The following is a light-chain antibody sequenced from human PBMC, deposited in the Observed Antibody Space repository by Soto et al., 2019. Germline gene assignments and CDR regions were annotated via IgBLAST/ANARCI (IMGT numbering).Light chain of an antibody. CDR2: GAS. CDR1: QSVTTN. J-gene: IGKJ1*01. CDR3: QQYDTYST. V-gene: IGKV3-15*01. Sequence: EILFTQSPGTLSLSPGERATLSCRASQSVTTNMAWYQQKPGQPPRLLIYGASTRATGIPARLSVSGSGTEFTLSIRSLQPDDSATYDCQQYDTYSTFGQGTKV.